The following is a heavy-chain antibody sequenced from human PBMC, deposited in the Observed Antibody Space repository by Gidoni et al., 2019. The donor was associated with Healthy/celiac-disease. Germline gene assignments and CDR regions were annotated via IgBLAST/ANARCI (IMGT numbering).Heavy chain of an antibody. J-gene: IGHJ3*02. CDR1: GFTFSSYA. CDR3: AKDGRGVTMIAWDAFDI. Sequence: EVQLLESGGGLVQPGGSLRLSCAAPGFTFSSYAMSGVRQAPGQGLEWVSAISDNGGSTYYADSVKGRFTISRDKSKNTLYLQMNSLRAEDTAVYYCAKDGRGVTMIAWDAFDIWGQGTMVTVSS. V-gene: IGHV3-23*01. D-gene: IGHD3-22*01. CDR2: ISDNGGST.